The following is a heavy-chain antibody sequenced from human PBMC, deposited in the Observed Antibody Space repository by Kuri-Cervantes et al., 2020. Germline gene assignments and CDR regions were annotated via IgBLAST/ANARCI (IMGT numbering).Heavy chain of an antibody. J-gene: IGHJ4*02. D-gene: IGHD3-10*01. CDR1: GYTFTSYY. CDR3: ARGGYYYGSGSSTLDY. V-gene: IGHV1-2*02. CDR2: INPNSGGT. Sequence: ASVKVSCKASGYTFTSYYMHWVRQAPGQGLEWMGWINPNSGGTNYAQKFQGRVTMTRDTSISTAYMELSRLRSDDTAVYYCARGGYYYGSGSSTLDYWGQGTLVTVSS.